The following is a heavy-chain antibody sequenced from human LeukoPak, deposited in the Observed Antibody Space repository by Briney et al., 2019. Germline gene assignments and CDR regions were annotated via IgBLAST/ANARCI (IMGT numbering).Heavy chain of an antibody. CDR3: ARDSSSHYYFDY. J-gene: IGHJ4*02. V-gene: IGHV3-53*01. CDR1: GFIVSSNH. CDR2: IYSGGTT. D-gene: IGHD2-2*01. Sequence: GGSLRLSCVASGFIVSSNHMNWVRHAPGKGLEWVSIIYSGGTTHYGDSVKGRFSISRDNSRNTLYLQMNSLRAEDTAVYYCARDSSSHYYFDYWGQGTLVTVSS.